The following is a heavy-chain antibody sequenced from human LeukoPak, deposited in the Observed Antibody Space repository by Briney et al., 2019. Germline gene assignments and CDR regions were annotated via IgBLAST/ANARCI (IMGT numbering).Heavy chain of an antibody. J-gene: IGHJ4*02. CDR3: VKDSSSGSYFDY. Sequence: GGSLRLSCSASGFTFSRYAMHWVRQAPGKGPEYVSAISSNGGSTYYADSVKGRFTISRDNSRNTLHLQMSSLRVEDTAVYYCVKDSSSGSYFDYWGQGTLVTVSS. CDR1: GFTFSRYA. CDR2: ISSNGGST. D-gene: IGHD3-10*01. V-gene: IGHV3-64D*06.